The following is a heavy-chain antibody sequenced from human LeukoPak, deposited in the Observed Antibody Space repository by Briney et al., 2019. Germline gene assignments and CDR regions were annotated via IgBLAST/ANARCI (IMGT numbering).Heavy chain of an antibody. D-gene: IGHD1-26*01. V-gene: IGHV1-18*01. CDR3: ARGLDSGSYRAPPDY. CDR2: ISAYNGNT. CDR1: GYTFTSYG. J-gene: IGHJ4*02. Sequence: ASVKVSCKASGYTFTSYGISWVRPAPGQGLEWMGWISAYNGNTNYAQKLQGRVTMTTDTSTSTAYMELRSLRSDDTAVYYCARGLDSGSYRAPPDYWGQGTLVTVSS.